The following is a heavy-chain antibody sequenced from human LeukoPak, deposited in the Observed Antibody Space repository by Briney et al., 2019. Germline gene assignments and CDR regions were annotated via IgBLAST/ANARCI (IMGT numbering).Heavy chain of an antibody. CDR1: GGSIISSSYY. D-gene: IGHD5-12*01. J-gene: IGHJ3*02. CDR2: IYSGGST. CDR3: ARHSRSGSGGYENAFDI. V-gene: IGHV4-39*01. Sequence: SETLSLTCTVSGGSIISSSYYWDWIRQSPGKGLEWIGNIYSGGSTYYTPSLKSRVTISVDTSKNQFSLKLSSVTAADTAIYFCARHSRSGSGGYENAFDIWGQGTMVTVSS.